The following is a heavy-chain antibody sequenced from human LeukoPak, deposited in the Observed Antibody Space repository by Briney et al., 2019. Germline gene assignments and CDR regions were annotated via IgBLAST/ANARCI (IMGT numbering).Heavy chain of an antibody. D-gene: IGHD2-2*01. CDR1: GYTFTSYG. CDR2: ISAYNGNT. J-gene: IGHJ3*02. Sequence: ASVKVSCKASGYTFTSYGISWVRQAPGQGLEWMGWISAYNGNTNYAQKLQGRVTMTTDTSTSTAYMELRSLRSDDTAVYYCARTNYCSSTSCYGPVAFDIWGQGTMVTVSS. V-gene: IGHV1-18*01. CDR3: ARTNYCSSTSCYGPVAFDI.